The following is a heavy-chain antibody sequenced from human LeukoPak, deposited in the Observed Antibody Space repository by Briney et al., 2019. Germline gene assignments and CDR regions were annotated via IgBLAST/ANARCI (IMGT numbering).Heavy chain of an antibody. CDR1: GGSIIDYY. D-gene: IGHD2-2*01. V-gene: IGHV4-59*01. Sequence: SETLSLTWTVSGGSIIDYYWYWIRQPPGKGLEWIAYVHSSGNSNHNPSLKSRVTISVDTSKNHLSLRLTAVTAADTAVYYCARRPASRLTFDYWGHGTLVTVSS. CDR3: ARRPASRLTFDY. CDR2: VHSSGNS. J-gene: IGHJ4*01.